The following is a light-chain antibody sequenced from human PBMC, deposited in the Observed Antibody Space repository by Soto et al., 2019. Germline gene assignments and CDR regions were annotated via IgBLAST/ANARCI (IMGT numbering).Light chain of an antibody. CDR3: QQYGISAPET. V-gene: IGKV3-20*01. CDR1: QSVISSY. J-gene: IGKJ1*01. Sequence: EIVLTQSPGTLSLSPGERATLSCRASQSVISSYLAWYQQKPGQAPRLLIYGASSRATGIPDRFSGSGSGKDVTLTISSLEPEDVAVYDCQQYGISAPETFGQGTKVEIK. CDR2: GAS.